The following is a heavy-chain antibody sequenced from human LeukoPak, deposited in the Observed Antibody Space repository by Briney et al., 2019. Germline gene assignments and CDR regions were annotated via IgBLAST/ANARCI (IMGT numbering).Heavy chain of an antibody. Sequence: GGSLRLSCAASGFTFSSYAMHWVRQAPGKGLEYVSATSSNGGTTYYANSVKGRFIISRDNSKNTLYLQMGSLRAEDMAVYYCARELDGGADYCGQGTLVTVSS. CDR3: ARELDGGADY. D-gene: IGHD3/OR15-3a*01. CDR1: GFTFSSYA. CDR2: TSSNGGTT. J-gene: IGHJ4*02. V-gene: IGHV3-64*01.